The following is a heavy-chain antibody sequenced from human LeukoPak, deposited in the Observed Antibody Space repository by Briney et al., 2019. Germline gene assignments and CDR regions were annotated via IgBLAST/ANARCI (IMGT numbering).Heavy chain of an antibody. D-gene: IGHD5-24*01. V-gene: IGHV3-23*01. Sequence: PGGSLRLSCAASGFTFSSYAMSWVRQAPGKGLEWVSAISGSGGSTYYADSVKGRFTISRDNSKNTLYLQMNSLRAEDTAVYYCAKGVEMATMGYYYYYMDVWGKGTTVTVSS. CDR2: ISGSGGST. CDR3: AKGVEMATMGYYYYYMDV. J-gene: IGHJ6*03. CDR1: GFTFSSYA.